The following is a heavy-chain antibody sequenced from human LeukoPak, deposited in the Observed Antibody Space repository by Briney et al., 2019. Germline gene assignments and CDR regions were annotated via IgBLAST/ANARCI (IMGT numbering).Heavy chain of an antibody. D-gene: IGHD6-19*01. V-gene: IGHV4-39*07. CDR3: AGIAGSGWYNDY. CDR1: GGSISSSSYY. J-gene: IGHJ4*02. CDR2: IYYSGST. Sequence: PSETLSLTCTVSGGSISSSSYYWGWIRQPPGKGLEWIGSIYYSGSTYYNPSLKSRVTISVDTSKNQFSLKLSSVTAADTAVYYCAGIAGSGWYNDYWGQGTLVTVSS.